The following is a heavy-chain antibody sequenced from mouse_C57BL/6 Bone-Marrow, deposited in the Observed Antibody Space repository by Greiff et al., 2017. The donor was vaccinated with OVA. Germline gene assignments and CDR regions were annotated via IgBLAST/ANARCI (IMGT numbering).Heavy chain of an antibody. CDR3: ARVALWYYYAMDY. D-gene: IGHD1-1*02. J-gene: IGHJ4*01. Sequence: VMLVESGPGLVQPSQSLSITCTVSGFSLTSYGVHWVRQSPGKGLEWLGVIWSGGSTDYNAAFISRLSISKDNSKSQVFFKMNSLQADDTAIYYCARVALWYYYAMDYWGQGTSVTVSS. CDR2: IWSGGST. V-gene: IGHV2-2*01. CDR1: GFSLTSYG.